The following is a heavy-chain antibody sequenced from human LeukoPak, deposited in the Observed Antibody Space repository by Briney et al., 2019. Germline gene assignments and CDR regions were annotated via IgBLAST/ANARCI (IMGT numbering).Heavy chain of an antibody. Sequence: PGGSLRLSCAASGFTFSSYAMHWVRQAPGKGLEWVAVISYDGSNKYYADSVKGRFTISRDNSKNTLYLQMNSLRAEDTAVYYCAKDLYDFWSGYYTSLILDYWGQGTLVTVPS. CDR2: ISYDGSNK. D-gene: IGHD3-3*01. CDR3: AKDLYDFWSGYYTSLILDY. J-gene: IGHJ4*02. CDR1: GFTFSSYA. V-gene: IGHV3-30-3*01.